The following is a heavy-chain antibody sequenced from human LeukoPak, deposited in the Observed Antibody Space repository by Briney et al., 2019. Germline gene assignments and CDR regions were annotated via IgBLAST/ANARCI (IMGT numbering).Heavy chain of an antibody. CDR1: GGSFSGYY. J-gene: IGHJ4*02. CDR3: ARGSGSKGFDY. Sequence: SETLSLTCAVYGGSFSGYYWSWIRQPPEKGLEWIGEINHSGSTNYNPSLKSRVTISVDTSKNQFSLKLSSVTAADTAVYYCARGSGSKGFDYWGQGTLVTVSS. D-gene: IGHD1-26*01. V-gene: IGHV4-34*01. CDR2: INHSGST.